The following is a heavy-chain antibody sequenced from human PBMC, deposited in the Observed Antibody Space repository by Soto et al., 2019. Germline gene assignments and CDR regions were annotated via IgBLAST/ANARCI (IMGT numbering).Heavy chain of an antibody. CDR2: IHGGGNSA. D-gene: IGHD4-17*01. J-gene: IGHJ4*02. CDR3: AKNRGRVTTSWNFDY. V-gene: IGHV3-23*01. Sequence: EVQLLESGGDLVQPGRSLRLSCAASGFTFSGYAMSWVRQAPGKGLEWVSVIHGGGNSAYYADSVKGRFTISRDNSKNTLYLHMRSLRNEDTAVYYCAKNRGRVTTSWNFDYWGQGTLVTVSS. CDR1: GFTFSGYA.